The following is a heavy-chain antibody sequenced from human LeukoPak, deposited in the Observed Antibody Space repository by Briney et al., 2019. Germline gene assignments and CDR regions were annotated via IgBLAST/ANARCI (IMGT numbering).Heavy chain of an antibody. CDR2: ISSSTTTI. Sequence: GGSLRLSCAASGFTFSSYWMSWVRQAPGKGLEWVSYISSSTTTIYYADSVKGRFTISRDNAKNSLYLQMNSLRAEDTAVYYCARVIRSYYDSSGYAGDYWGQGTLVTVSS. CDR1: GFTFSSYW. J-gene: IGHJ4*02. CDR3: ARVIRSYYDSSGYAGDY. V-gene: IGHV3-48*01. D-gene: IGHD3-22*01.